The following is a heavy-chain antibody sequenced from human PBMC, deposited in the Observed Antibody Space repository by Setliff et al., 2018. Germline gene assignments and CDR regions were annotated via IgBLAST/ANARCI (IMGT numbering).Heavy chain of an antibody. CDR2: IYYSGST. D-gene: IGHD3-3*01. V-gene: IGHV4-59*08. J-gene: IGHJ6*03. Sequence: PSETLSLTCGASGGSFSDYYWTWIRQTPGKGLEWIGHIYYSGSTNYNPSLKSRVIISVDTFRSQFSLQLTSVTAADTAVYYCARMSGFQYMDVWGKGTTVTVSS. CDR3: ARMSGFQYMDV. CDR1: GGSFSDYY.